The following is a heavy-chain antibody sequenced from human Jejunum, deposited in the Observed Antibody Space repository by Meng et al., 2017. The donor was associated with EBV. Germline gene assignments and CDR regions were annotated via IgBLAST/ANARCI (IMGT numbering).Heavy chain of an antibody. CDR2: INTANGNP. CDR1: GYTFTDYA. CDR3: ARYSGSYSLAN. V-gene: IGHV7-4-1*02. D-gene: IGHD3-10*01. J-gene: IGHJ4*02. Sequence: QVQLVQSGFELKKPGASVRLSCQASGYTFTDYAIIWVRQAPGQGLEWMGWINTANGNPTYAQAFTGRFVFSLDTSVNTAFLQISDLKAEDSALYYCARYSGSYSLANWGQGTLVTVSS.